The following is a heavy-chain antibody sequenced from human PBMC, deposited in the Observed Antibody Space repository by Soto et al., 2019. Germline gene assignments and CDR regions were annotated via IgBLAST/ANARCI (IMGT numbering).Heavy chain of an antibody. V-gene: IGHV4-59*02. Sequence: SETLSLTCRVSGGFGTSYYWSWIRQPPGEGLEWIGYIFHSGGTNYNPSLLGRVTISADTSKSQFSLRLDSVTAADTAVYYCARFPGSTVSFDSSGQAALVTVSS. D-gene: IGHD4-17*01. CDR1: GGFGTSYY. CDR2: IFHSGGT. J-gene: IGHJ4*02. CDR3: ARFPGSTVSFDS.